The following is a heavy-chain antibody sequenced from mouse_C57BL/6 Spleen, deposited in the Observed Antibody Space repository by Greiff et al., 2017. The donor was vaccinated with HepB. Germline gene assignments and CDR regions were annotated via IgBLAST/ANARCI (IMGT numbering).Heavy chain of an antibody. V-gene: IGHV1-59*01. CDR3: AREELRLRGFAY. Sequence: VQLQQPGAELVRPGTSVKLSCKASGYTFTSYWMHWVKQRPGQGLEWIGVIEPSDSYTNYNQKFKGKATLTVDTSSSTAYMQLSSLTSEDSAVYYCAREELRLRGFAYWGQGTLVTVSA. CDR2: IEPSDSYT. CDR1: GYTFTSYW. D-gene: IGHD3-2*02. J-gene: IGHJ3*01.